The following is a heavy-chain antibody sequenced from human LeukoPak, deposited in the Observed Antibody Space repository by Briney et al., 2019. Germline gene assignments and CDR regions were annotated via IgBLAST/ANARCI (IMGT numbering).Heavy chain of an antibody. CDR3: AMYDYSGWHYFTY. J-gene: IGHJ4*02. Sequence: SETLSLTCTVSGGSFSTYSWSWIRQPPGKGLEWLGYVSYSGSTNYNPSLKSRVTMSVDTSKSQFSLKLRSVTAADTAVYYCAMYDYSGWHYFTYWGQGTLVTVPS. D-gene: IGHD3-22*01. CDR1: GGSFSTYS. V-gene: IGHV4-59*01. CDR2: VSYSGST.